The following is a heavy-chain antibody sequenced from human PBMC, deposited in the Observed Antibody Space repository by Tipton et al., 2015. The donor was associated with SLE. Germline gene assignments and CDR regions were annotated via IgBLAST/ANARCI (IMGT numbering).Heavy chain of an antibody. Sequence: LRLSCTVSGASISSYYWSWIRQPPGKGLEWIGYVYDIEFTNYNPSLKSRVSFSIDTSKHQFSLKLNSVTAADTAVYYCARRHYSGPFDSWGQGTLVTVSS. CDR3: ARRHYSGPFDS. CDR1: GASISSYY. V-gene: IGHV4-59*12. CDR2: VYDIEFT. D-gene: IGHD5-12*01. J-gene: IGHJ4*02.